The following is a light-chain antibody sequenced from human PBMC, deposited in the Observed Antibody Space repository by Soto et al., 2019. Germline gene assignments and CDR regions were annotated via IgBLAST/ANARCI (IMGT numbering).Light chain of an antibody. CDR3: QQYNKWPLIT. V-gene: IGKV3-11*01. Sequence: EIVLTQSPATLCLSPGERATLSCRASQSVSTYLAWYLQKPGQPPRLLIYDSYNRATGIPARFSGSGSGTDFTLTISSLQSEDFALYYCQQYNKWPLITFGQGTRLEI. CDR2: DSY. CDR1: QSVSTY. J-gene: IGKJ5*01.